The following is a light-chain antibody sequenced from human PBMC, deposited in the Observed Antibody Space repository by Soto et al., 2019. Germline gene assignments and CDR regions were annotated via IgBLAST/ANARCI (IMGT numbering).Light chain of an antibody. CDR1: QGISND. CDR2: AAS. CDR3: LHHNSYHLT. J-gene: IGKJ4*01. Sequence: DIQMTQSPSSLSASVGDRVTITCRASQGISNDLGWYQQIPGKAPKRLIYAASILDSGVPSRFSGCGSRTEFTLTISSLQDEDVSTYSCLHHNSYHLTFGGGTKVELK. V-gene: IGKV1-17*01.